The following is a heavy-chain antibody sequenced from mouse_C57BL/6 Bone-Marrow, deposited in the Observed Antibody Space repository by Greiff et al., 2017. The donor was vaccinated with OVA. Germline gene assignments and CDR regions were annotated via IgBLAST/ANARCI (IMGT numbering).Heavy chain of an antibody. Sequence: EVQLVESGAELVKPGASVKLSCTASGFNIKDYYMHWVKQRTEQGLEWIGRIDPEDGETKYAPKFQGKATITADTSSNTAYLQLSSLTSEDTAVYYCASGLRRGYYFDYWGQGTTLTVSS. CDR3: ASGLRRGYYFDY. CDR2: IDPEDGET. J-gene: IGHJ2*01. V-gene: IGHV14-2*01. CDR1: GFNIKDYY. D-gene: IGHD3-1*01.